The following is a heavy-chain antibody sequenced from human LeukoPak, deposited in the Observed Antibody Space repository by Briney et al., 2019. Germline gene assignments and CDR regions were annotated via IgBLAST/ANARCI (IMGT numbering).Heavy chain of an antibody. CDR2: INPNSGGT. J-gene: IGHJ6*02. Sequence: ASVKVSCKASGDTFTGYYMHWVRQAPGQGLEWMGWINPNSGGTNYAQKFQGWVTMTRDTSISTAYMELSRLRSDDTAVYYCARGSLQYSSGWRGYYYYGMDVWGQGTTVTVSS. CDR1: GDTFTGYY. CDR3: ARGSLQYSSGWRGYYYYGMDV. V-gene: IGHV1-2*04. D-gene: IGHD6-19*01.